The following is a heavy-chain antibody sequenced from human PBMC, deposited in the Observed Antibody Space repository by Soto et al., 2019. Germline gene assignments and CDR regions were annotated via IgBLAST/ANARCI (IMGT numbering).Heavy chain of an antibody. J-gene: IGHJ4*02. D-gene: IGHD3-9*01. V-gene: IGHV4-34*01. CDR3: ARGSLGYDILAGYLD. CDR1: GGSFSGYY. CDR2: INHSGST. Sequence: SETLSLTCAVYGGSFSGYYWSWIRQPPGKGLEWIGEINHSGSTNYNPSLKSRVTISVDTSKNQFSLKLSSVTAADTAVYYCARGSLGYDILAGYLDWGQGTLVTVSS.